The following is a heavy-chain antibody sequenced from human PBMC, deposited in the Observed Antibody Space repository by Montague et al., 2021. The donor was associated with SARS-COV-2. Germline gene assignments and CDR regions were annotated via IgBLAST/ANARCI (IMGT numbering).Heavy chain of an antibody. CDR3: AREVLAHNWNDCHFDY. J-gene: IGHJ4*02. Sequence: SRRLSCAASGFTFSSYGMHWVRQAPGKGLEWVAVIWYDGSNKYYADSVKGRFTISRDNSKNTLYLQMNSLRAEDTAVYYCAREVLAHNWNDCHFDYWGQGTLVTVSS. CDR2: IWYDGSNK. V-gene: IGHV3-33*01. CDR1: GFTFSSYG. D-gene: IGHD1-1*01.